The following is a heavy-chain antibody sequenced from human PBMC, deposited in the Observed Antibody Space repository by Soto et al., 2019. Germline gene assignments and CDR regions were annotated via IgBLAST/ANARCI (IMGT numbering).Heavy chain of an antibody. Sequence: GGSLRLSCAASGFTVSSNYMSWVRQAPGKGLEWVSVIYSGGSTYYADSVKGRFTISRDNSKNTLYLQMDSLRAEDTAVYYCARVLGSYSNWFDPWGQGTLVTVSS. CDR3: ARVLGSYSNWFDP. V-gene: IGHV3-66*01. D-gene: IGHD3-10*01. CDR1: GFTVSSNY. CDR2: IYSGGST. J-gene: IGHJ5*02.